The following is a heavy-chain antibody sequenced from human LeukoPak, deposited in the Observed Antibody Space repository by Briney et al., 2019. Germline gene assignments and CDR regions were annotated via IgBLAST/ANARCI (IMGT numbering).Heavy chain of an antibody. CDR1: GGTFSSYA. D-gene: IGHD6-19*01. CDR3: ERGPLAVAAGYYYSYYMDV. Sequence: ASVKVSCKASGGTFSSYAISWVRQAPGQGLEWMGGIIPIFGTANYAQKFQGRVTITTDESTSTAYMELSSLRSEDTAVYYCERGPLAVAAGYYYSYYMDVWGKGTTVTVSS. V-gene: IGHV1-69*05. J-gene: IGHJ6*03. CDR2: IIPIFGTA.